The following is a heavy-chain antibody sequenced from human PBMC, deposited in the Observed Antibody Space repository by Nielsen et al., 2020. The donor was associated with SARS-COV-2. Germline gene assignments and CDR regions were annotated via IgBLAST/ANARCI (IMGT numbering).Heavy chain of an antibody. D-gene: IGHD6-19*01. V-gene: IGHV2-5*02. CDR2: IFWDDNR. CDR1: GFSLTTSGVG. Sequence: SGPTLVKPTQTVTLTCRFSGFSLTTSGVGVGWIRQPPGKAMEWLAFIFWDDNRLYNPSLKSRLTITKDPSKDEVLLTMTNVDPMDTATYFCARSALYTSGWFFVSWGRGTLVTASS. J-gene: IGHJ4*02. CDR3: ARSALYTSGWFFVS.